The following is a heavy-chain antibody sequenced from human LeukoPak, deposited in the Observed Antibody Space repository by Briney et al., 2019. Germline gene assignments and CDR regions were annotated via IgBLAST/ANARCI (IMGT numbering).Heavy chain of an antibody. D-gene: IGHD1-26*01. J-gene: IGHJ6*02. V-gene: IGHV3-48*04. CDR3: AREIVSGSYFYYYGMDV. Sequence: GGSLRLSCGASGFTFDDYGMSWVRQAPGKGLEWVSYISSSSSTIYYADSVKGRFTISRDNAKNSLYLQMNSLRAEDTAVYSCAREIVSGSYFYYYGMDVWGQGTTVTVSS. CDR1: GFTFDDYG. CDR2: ISSSSSTI.